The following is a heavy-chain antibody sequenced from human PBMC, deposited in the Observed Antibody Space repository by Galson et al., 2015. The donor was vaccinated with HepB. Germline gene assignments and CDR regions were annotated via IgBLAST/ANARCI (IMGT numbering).Heavy chain of an antibody. CDR1: GGTFSSYA. V-gene: IGHV1-69*13. CDR2: IIPIFGTA. Sequence: SVKVSCKASGGTFSSYAISWVRQAPGQGLEWMGGIIPIFGTANYAQKFQGRVTITADESTSTAYMELSSLRSEDTAVYYCARERGLVVAAPGWFDPWGQGTLVTVSS. D-gene: IGHD2-15*01. CDR3: ARERGLVVAAPGWFDP. J-gene: IGHJ5*02.